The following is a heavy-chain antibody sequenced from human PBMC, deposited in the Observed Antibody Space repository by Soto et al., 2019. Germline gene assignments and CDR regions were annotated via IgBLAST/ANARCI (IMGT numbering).Heavy chain of an antibody. CDR1: GGSIRSYY. J-gene: IGHJ6*02. CDR3: AGTSFTVFGENTRNYYFYGMDV. D-gene: IGHD3-3*01. Sequence: SETLSLTCTVSGGSIRSYYWSWIRQPPGKGLEWIGYIYDGETTNYNPSLKSRATISVDTSKNQLSLNLSSVTAADTAVYYCAGTSFTVFGENTRNYYFYGMDVWGQGTTVTVSS. V-gene: IGHV4-59*01. CDR2: IYDGETT.